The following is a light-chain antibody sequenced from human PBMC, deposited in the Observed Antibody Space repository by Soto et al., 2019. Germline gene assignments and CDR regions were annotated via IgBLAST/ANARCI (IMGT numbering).Light chain of an antibody. CDR1: QSVSNTY. V-gene: IGKV3-20*01. CDR3: QQYGSSPLT. Sequence: EIVLTQSPGTLSLTPGERATLSCRASQSVSNTYLAWYQQKPGQAPRLLIYGASNRATGIPDRFTGSGSGTDFTLTISRLETEDFPVYYCQQYGSSPLTFGEGTKVDI. J-gene: IGKJ4*01. CDR2: GAS.